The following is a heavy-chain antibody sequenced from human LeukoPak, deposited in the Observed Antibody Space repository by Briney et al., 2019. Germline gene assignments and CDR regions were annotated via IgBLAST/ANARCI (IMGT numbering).Heavy chain of an antibody. D-gene: IGHD2-21*01. J-gene: IGHJ2*01. CDR2: IYSGGST. Sequence: GGSLRLSCAASEFSVGSNYMTWVRQAPGKGLEWVSLIYSGGSTYYADSVKGRFTISRDNSKNTLYLQMNSLRAEDTAVYYCARALYRQHIVVVNAKNYWYFDLWGRGTLVTVSS. CDR1: EFSVGSNY. CDR3: ARALYRQHIVVVNAKNYWYFDL. V-gene: IGHV3-66*01.